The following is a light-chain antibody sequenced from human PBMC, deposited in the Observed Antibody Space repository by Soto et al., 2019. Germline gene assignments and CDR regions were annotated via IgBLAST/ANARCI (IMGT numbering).Light chain of an antibody. J-gene: IGLJ2*01. CDR3: SSFVGAPVI. CDR1: STDVGEYNY. V-gene: IGLV2-8*01. CDR2: EVN. Sequence: QSALTQPPSASGSPGQSVTIPCAGTSTDVGEYNYVSWYQQHPGKVPKLIIFEVNKRPSGVPDRFSGSKSGDTASLTVSGLQAEDEADYYCSSFVGAPVIFGGGTKVT.